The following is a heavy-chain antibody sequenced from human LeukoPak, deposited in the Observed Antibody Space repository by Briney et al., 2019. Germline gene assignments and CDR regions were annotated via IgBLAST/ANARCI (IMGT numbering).Heavy chain of an antibody. Sequence: GGSLRLSCAASGFTFSSNWMHWVRQAPGKGLVWVSRINEDGSTTNYADSVKGRSTIFRDNAKNTLYLQMNSLRAEDTAVYYCVRDLGGRSSHWGQGTLVTVSS. CDR3: VRDLGGRSSH. D-gene: IGHD1-26*01. J-gene: IGHJ4*02. V-gene: IGHV3-74*01. CDR1: GFTFSSNW. CDR2: INEDGSTT.